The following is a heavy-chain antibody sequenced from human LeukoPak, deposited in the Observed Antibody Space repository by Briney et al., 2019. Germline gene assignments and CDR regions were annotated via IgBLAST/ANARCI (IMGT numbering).Heavy chain of an antibody. D-gene: IGHD3-9*01. J-gene: IGHJ5*02. CDR3: AKRTKAHILTAYMRDRWFDP. Sequence: GRSLRLSCAASGFTFSSYVMSGVRQAPGKGLEWVSAISNSGENTDYAGSVKGRFTISRDNSNNTLYLHMNSLRPEDTPVYYCAKRTKAHILTAYMRDRWFDPWGQGTLVTVSS. CDR1: GFTFSSYV. CDR2: ISNSGENT. V-gene: IGHV3-23*01.